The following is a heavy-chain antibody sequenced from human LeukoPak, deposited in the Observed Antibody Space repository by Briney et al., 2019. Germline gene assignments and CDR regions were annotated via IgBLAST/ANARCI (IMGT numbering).Heavy chain of an antibody. CDR1: GSPFYIYC. CDR3: ARGGPMDADY. V-gene: IGHV1-18*01. J-gene: IGHJ4*02. D-gene: IGHD3-10*01. Sequence: ASVEVSCQASGSPFYIYCISRVRPAPRQRLEGMGWISAYNGNTNYAQKLQGRVTMTTDTSTSTAYMGLRSLRSDDTAVYYCARGGPMDADYWGQGTLVTVSS. CDR2: ISAYNGNT.